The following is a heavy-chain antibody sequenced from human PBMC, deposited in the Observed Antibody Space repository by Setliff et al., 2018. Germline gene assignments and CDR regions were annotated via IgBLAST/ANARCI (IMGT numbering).Heavy chain of an antibody. CDR2: IFPGNSNT. V-gene: IGHV5-51*01. J-gene: IGHJ3*02. Sequence: GESLKISCQGSGYSFTNNWIAWVRQMPGKGLECMGIIFPGNSNTRYSPSFQGQVTISVDKAINTAYLQWSTLKASDTAMYYCARSPLDDAFDIWGQGAMVTVSS. CDR3: ARSPLDDAFDI. CDR1: GYSFTNNW.